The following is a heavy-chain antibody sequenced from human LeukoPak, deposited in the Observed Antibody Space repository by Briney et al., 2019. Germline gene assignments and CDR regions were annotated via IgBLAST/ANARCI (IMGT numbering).Heavy chain of an antibody. J-gene: IGHJ3*02. V-gene: IGHV1-18*01. D-gene: IGHD2-21*01. Sequence: ASVEVSCKASGYTFSTYGISWVRQAPGQGLEWMGWISAYTGNTNYAQNVQGRVTMITDTSTSTAYLELRSLRSDDTAVYYCARDCGNCGGAPDDTFDIWGQGTMVTVSS. CDR2: ISAYTGNT. CDR3: ARDCGNCGGAPDDTFDI. CDR1: GYTFSTYG.